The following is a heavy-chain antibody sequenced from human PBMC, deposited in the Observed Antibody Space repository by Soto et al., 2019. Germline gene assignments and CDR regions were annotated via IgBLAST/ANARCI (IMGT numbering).Heavy chain of an antibody. CDR2: ISSSGGSA. Sequence: GGSLRLSCAASGFTFSSYGMSWVRQAPGKGLEWVSAISSSGGSAYYADSVKGQFTISRDNSKNTLYLQMNSLRAEDTAVYYCARGATSPSYWGQGTLVTVSS. CDR3: ARGATSPSY. V-gene: IGHV3-23*01. J-gene: IGHJ4*02. CDR1: GFTFSSYG.